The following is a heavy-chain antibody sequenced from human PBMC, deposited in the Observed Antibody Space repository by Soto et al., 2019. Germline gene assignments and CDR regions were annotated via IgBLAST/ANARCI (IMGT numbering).Heavy chain of an antibody. CDR2: IDWADDK. CDR3: RRRPRLCSIGDLACAYGTDV. CDR1: GFSLSTCGWS. J-gene: IGHJ6*02. Sequence: SATTLVNPKQTLTLTCTFSGFSLSTCGWSVSWIRQHPGQALEWLALIDWADDKYYSTYLKTRRTISKDTSKNQVVFTVTNMHPRDSASYYYRRRPRLCSIGDLACAYGTDVRAQGAAVTASS. D-gene: IGHD2-2*01. V-gene: IGHV2-70*12.